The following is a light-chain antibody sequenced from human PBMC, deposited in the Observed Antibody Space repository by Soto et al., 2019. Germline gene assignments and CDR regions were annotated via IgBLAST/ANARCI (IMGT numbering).Light chain of an antibody. V-gene: IGKV3-15*01. CDR1: QSVSSN. CDR3: QQYNNWPYT. Sequence: EIVMTQSPATLSVSPGERATLSCRARQSVSSNLAWYQQKPGQAPRLLIYGASTRATGIPARFSGSGSGTEFTLTISSLHSEDFAVYYCQQYNNWPYTFGQGTKLEIK. CDR2: GAS. J-gene: IGKJ2*01.